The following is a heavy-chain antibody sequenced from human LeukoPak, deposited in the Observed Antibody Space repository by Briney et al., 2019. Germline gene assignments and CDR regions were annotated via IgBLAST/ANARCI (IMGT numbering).Heavy chain of an antibody. J-gene: IGHJ4*02. CDR3: VRIGSRSDFDC. Sequence: GGSLRLSCAASGFTFSSYWMHWVRQAPGKGLVWVSRIISDGSSTTYADSVQGRFTISRDNAKNTLYLEMNSLRAEDTAVYYCVRIGSRSDFDCWGQGTLVTVSS. CDR1: GFTFSSYW. V-gene: IGHV3-74*01. D-gene: IGHD2-2*01. CDR2: IISDGSST.